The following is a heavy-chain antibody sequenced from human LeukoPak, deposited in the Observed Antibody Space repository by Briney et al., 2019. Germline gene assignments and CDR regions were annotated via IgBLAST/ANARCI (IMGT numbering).Heavy chain of an antibody. J-gene: IGHJ4*02. D-gene: IGHD6-19*01. CDR3: AKESGYSSAWLNY. Sequence: GESLRLSCAASGFTFSSYAMTWVRQAPGKGLEWVSSISGSGYGTYYADSMKGRFTISRDNSKNTVYLQMNSLSADDTAIYFCAKESGYSSAWLNYWGQGTLVTVSS. V-gene: IGHV3-23*01. CDR1: GFTFSSYA. CDR2: ISGSGYGT.